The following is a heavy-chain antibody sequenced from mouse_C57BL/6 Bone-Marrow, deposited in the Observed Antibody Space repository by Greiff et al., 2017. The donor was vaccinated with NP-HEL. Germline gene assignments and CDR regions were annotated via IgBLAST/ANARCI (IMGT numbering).Heavy chain of an antibody. Sequence: EVKLQESGGGLVQPGESLKLSCESNEYEFPSHDMSWVRKTPEKRLELVAAMKSDGGSTYYPDTMERRFIISRDNTKKTLYLQMSSLRSEDTALYYCARLGGYDPFAYWGQGTLVTVSA. CDR3: ARLGGYDPFAY. V-gene: IGHV5-2*01. CDR2: MKSDGGST. D-gene: IGHD2-2*01. CDR1: EYEFPSHD. J-gene: IGHJ3*01.